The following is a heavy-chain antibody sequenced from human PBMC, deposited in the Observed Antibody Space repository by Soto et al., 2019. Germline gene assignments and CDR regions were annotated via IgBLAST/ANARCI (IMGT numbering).Heavy chain of an antibody. CDR1: GYSFTSYW. V-gene: IGHV5-10-1*01. Sequence: EESLKGSCKGSGYSFTSYWVSWVRQMPGKGPEWMGRIDPSDSYTNYSPSFQGHVTISADKSISTAYLQWSSLKASDTAMYYCGRPSLVPAATHPHYYYGTDVSDQGTTRTVS. CDR3: GRPSLVPAATHPHYYYGTDV. D-gene: IGHD2-2*01. J-gene: IGHJ6*02. CDR2: IDPSDSYT.